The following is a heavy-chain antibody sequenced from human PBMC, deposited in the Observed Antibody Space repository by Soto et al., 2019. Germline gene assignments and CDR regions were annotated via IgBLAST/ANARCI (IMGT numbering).Heavy chain of an antibody. J-gene: IGHJ6*02. Sequence: QVQLVQSGPEVRKPGASVKVSCEASGYTFTTSGISWVRQVPGQGLEWMVWISTYNGDTNSAQNCQGRGLLTADTSTGTAYMELMSLKSDDTAVYYCARQGSWPYYYYGLDVWGQGTIVTVSS. V-gene: IGHV1-18*01. CDR3: ARQGSWPYYYYGLDV. CDR2: ISTYNGDT. CDR1: GYTFTTSG. D-gene: IGHD1-26*01.